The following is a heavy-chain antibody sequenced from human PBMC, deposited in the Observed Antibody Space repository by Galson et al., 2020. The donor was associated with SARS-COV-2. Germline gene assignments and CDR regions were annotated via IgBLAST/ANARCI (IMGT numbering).Heavy chain of an antibody. CDR1: GFTFSSYA. CDR3: RIGGLKFDAFDI. CDR2: ISGSGGST. J-gene: IGHJ3*02. Sequence: GGSLRLSCAASGFTFSSYAMSWVRQAPGKGLEWVSAISGSGGSTYYADSVKGRFTISRDNSKNTLYLQMNSLRAEDTAVYYCRIGGLKFDAFDIWGQGTMVTVSS. D-gene: IGHD1-26*01. V-gene: IGHV3-23*01.